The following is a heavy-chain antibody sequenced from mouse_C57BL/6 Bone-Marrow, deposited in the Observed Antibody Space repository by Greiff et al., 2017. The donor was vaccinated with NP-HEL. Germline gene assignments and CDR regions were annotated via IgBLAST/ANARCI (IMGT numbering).Heavy chain of an antibody. Sequence: QVQLKESGPELVKPGASVKLSCKASGYTFTSYDINWVKQRPGQGLEWIGWISPRDGSTKYNEKFKGTATLTVDTSSSPAYMELHSLTSEDSAVYFCARVRWLLLFAYWGQGTLVTVSA. CDR2: ISPRDGST. J-gene: IGHJ3*01. CDR1: GYTFTSYD. V-gene: IGHV1-85*01. D-gene: IGHD2-3*01. CDR3: ARVRWLLLFAY.